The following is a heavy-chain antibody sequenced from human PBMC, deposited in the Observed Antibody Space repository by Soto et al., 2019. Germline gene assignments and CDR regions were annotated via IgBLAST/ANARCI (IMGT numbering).Heavy chain of an antibody. Sequence: GGSLRLSCAASGFTFSSYGMHWVRQXPGTGLEWVSVIYSGGSKYYADSVKGRFTISRDNSKNTLYLQMNSLRAEDTAVYYCARDLREDHYYYYGMDVWGQGTTVTVSS. CDR2: IYSGGSK. CDR1: GFTFSSYG. J-gene: IGHJ6*02. CDR3: ARDLREDHYYYYGMDV. V-gene: IGHV3-66*01.